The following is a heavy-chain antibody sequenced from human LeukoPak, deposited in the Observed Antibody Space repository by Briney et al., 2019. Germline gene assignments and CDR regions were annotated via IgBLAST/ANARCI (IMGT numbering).Heavy chain of an antibody. V-gene: IGHV4-34*01. J-gene: IGHJ3*02. Sequence: PSETLSLTCAVYGGSFSGYYWSWIRQPPGKGLEWIGEINHSGSTNYNPSLKSRVTISVDTSKNQFSLKLSSVTAADTAVYYCARVVVAAAAGAFDIWGQGTMVTVSS. D-gene: IGHD6-13*01. CDR1: GGSFSGYY. CDR3: ARVVVAAAAGAFDI. CDR2: INHSGST.